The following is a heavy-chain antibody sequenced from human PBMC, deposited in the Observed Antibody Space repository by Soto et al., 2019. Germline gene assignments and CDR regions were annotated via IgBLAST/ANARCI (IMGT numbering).Heavy chain of an antibody. Sequence: ASVKVSCKASGYTFTRYGISWVRQAPVQGLEWMGWISGYNGDTNYAQKFQDRVSMTIDTSTGTAYMELRSLTSDDTAIYYCAKNGQPPYYYYGLDVWGQGTKVTSP. J-gene: IGHJ6*02. D-gene: IGHD2-8*01. CDR2: ISGYNGDT. V-gene: IGHV1-18*01. CDR3: AKNGQPPYYYYGLDV. CDR1: GYTFTRYG.